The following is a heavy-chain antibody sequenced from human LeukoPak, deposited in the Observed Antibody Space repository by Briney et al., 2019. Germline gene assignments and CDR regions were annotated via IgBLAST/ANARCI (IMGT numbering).Heavy chain of an antibody. D-gene: IGHD2-2*01. V-gene: IGHV3-23*01. J-gene: IGHJ6*03. Sequence: GGSLRLSCAASGFTFSSYAMSWVRQAPGKGLEWVSAISGSGGSTYYAHSVKGRFTISRDNSKNTLYLQMNSLRAEDTAVYYCAKDTALVVPADPYYYYYYMDVWGKGTTVTVSS. CDR1: GFTFSSYA. CDR3: AKDTALVVPADPYYYYYYMDV. CDR2: ISGSGGST.